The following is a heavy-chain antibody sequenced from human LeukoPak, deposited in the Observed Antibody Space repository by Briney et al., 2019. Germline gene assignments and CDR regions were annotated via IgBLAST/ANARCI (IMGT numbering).Heavy chain of an antibody. J-gene: IGHJ4*02. D-gene: IGHD3-22*01. CDR2: ISAYNGNT. V-gene: IGHV1-18*01. CDR3: ARGPRMHYYDSSGYYY. Sequence: ASVKVSCKASGYTFTSYGISWVRQAPGQGPEWMGWISAYNGNTNYAQKLQGRVTMTTDTSTSTAYMELRSLRSDDTAVYYCARGPRMHYYDSSGYYYWGQGTLVTVSS. CDR1: GYTFTSYG.